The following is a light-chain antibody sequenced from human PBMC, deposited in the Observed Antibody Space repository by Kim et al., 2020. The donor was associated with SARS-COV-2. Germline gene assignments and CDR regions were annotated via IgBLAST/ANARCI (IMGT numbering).Light chain of an antibody. CDR1: SLRSYY. J-gene: IGLJ2*01. V-gene: IGLV3-19*01. Sequence: SSELTQDPAVSVALGQTVRITCQGDSLRSYYASWYQQKPGQAPLLVLYEKNNRPSGIPDRFSGSSSGNTASLTITGAQAEDEADYYCNSRESGVNHVVFGGGTQRTVL. CDR3: NSRESGVNHVV. CDR2: EKN.